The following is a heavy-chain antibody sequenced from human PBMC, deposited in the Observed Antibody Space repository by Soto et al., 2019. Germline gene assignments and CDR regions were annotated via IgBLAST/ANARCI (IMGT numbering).Heavy chain of an antibody. J-gene: IGHJ4*02. CDR2: IKSKTDGGTT. V-gene: IGHV3-15*07. Sequence: GGSLRLSCAASGFTFSNAWMNWVRQAPGKGLEWVGRIKSKTDGGTTDYAAPVKGRFTISRDDSKNTLYLQMNSLKTEDTAVYYCAKDRGFIDPFDYWGQGALVTVSS. D-gene: IGHD3-16*02. CDR1: GFTFSNAW. CDR3: AKDRGFIDPFDY.